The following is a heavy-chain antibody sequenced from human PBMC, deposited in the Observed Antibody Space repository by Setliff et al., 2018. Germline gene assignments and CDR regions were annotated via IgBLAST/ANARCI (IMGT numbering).Heavy chain of an antibody. D-gene: IGHD3-3*01. CDR2: IYYSGST. J-gene: IGHJ4*02. CDR3: ARRTEYYNFWSGYYDY. V-gene: IGHV4-39*07. CDR1: GGSISSSSYY. Sequence: PSETLSLTRTVSGGSISSSSYYWGWIRQPPGKGLEWIGSIYYSGSTYYNPSLKSRVTISVDMSKNQFSLKLSSVTAADTAVYYCARRTEYYNFWSGYYDYWGQGTLVTVS.